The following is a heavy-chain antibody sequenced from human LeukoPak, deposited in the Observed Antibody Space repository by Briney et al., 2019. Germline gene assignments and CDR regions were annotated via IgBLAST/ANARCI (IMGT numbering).Heavy chain of an antibody. V-gene: IGHV3-33*01. Sequence: GRSLRLSCAASGFTFSTYGMHWVRQAPDKGLEWVAIIRYDGSNKYYADSVKGRFTISRDNSKNTLYLHMNSLRAEDTAVYYCARDGEMTVSLNYWGQGTLVTVFS. D-gene: IGHD2-21*02. CDR2: IRYDGSNK. CDR3: ARDGEMTVSLNY. CDR1: GFTFSTYG. J-gene: IGHJ4*02.